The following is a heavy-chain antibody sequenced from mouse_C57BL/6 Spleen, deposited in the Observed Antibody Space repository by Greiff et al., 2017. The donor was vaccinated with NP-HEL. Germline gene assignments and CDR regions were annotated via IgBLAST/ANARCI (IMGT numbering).Heavy chain of an antibody. Sequence: QVQLQQPGAELVKPGASVKMSCKASGYTFTSYWITWVKQRPGQGLEWIGDIYPGSGSTNYNEKLKSKATLTVDTSSSTAYMQLSSLTSEDSAVYYCAINYYGSSDDYWGQGTTLTVSS. V-gene: IGHV1-55*01. CDR2: IYPGSGST. CDR3: AINYYGSSDDY. J-gene: IGHJ2*01. CDR1: GYTFTSYW. D-gene: IGHD1-1*01.